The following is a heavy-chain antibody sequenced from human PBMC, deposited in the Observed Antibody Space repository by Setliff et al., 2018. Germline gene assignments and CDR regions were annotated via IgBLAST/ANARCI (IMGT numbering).Heavy chain of an antibody. CDR2: ISSSGSTI. D-gene: IGHD6-19*01. CDR1: GFTFSTYE. Sequence: GGSLRLSCAASGFTFSTYEMNWVRQAPGKGLEWVSYISSSGSTIYYVDSVKGRFTISRDNAKNSLYLQMNSLRAEDTAVYYCARYSSGWFFDYWGQGTPVTVSS. CDR3: ARYSSGWFFDY. V-gene: IGHV3-48*03. J-gene: IGHJ4*02.